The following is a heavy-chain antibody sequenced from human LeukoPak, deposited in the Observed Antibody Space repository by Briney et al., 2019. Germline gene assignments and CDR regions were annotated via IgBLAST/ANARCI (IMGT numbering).Heavy chain of an antibody. D-gene: IGHD2-21*02. CDR2: FSGSGGDT. CDR3: ATSSNPAYCGGDCSDY. Sequence: GGSLRLSCAASGFTFSSYAMSWVRQAPGKGLEWASAFSGSGGDTYYADSVKGRFTISRDNSKNTLYLQMNSLRAEDTAVYYCATSSNPAYCGGDCSDYWGQGTLVTVSS. CDR1: GFTFSSYA. J-gene: IGHJ4*02. V-gene: IGHV3-23*01.